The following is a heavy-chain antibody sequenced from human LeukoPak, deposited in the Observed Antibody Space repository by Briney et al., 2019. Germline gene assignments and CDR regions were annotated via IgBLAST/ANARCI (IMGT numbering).Heavy chain of an antibody. CDR1: GYTFTRYY. Sequence: GASVKLSCKASGYTFTRYYMHWVRQPPGQGLEWMGWNNPNSGGTNNAQKFQGRVTMTRDTSISTADMELSRLRSDDTAVYYCARVSRYSGYGGFDYWGQGTLVTVSS. J-gene: IGHJ4*02. CDR3: ARVSRYSGYGGFDY. V-gene: IGHV1-2*02. D-gene: IGHD5-12*01. CDR2: NNPNSGGT.